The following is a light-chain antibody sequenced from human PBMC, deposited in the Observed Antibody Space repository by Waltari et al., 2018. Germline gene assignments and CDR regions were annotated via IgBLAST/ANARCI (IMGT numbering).Light chain of an antibody. Sequence: QSALTQPASVSGSPGQAINISCPGTNSDVGAYNLVSWYQQYPGRAPRLMIYEARNRPSGVSNRFSASKSGNTASLTISGLQADDEADYYCCSYGGSYTWVFGGGTNVTVL. CDR3: CSYGGSYTWV. V-gene: IGLV2-23*01. CDR1: NSDVGAYNL. CDR2: EAR. J-gene: IGLJ3*02.